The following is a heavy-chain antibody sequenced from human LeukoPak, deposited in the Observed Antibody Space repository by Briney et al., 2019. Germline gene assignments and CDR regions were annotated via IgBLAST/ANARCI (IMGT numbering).Heavy chain of an antibody. D-gene: IGHD3-22*01. V-gene: IGHV3-33*01. CDR2: IWYDGSNK. CDR1: GFTFSSYG. Sequence: GGSLRLSCAASGFTFSSYGMHWVRQAPGKGLEWVAVIWYDGSNKYYADSVKGRFTISRDNSKNTLYLQMNSLRAEDTAVHYCARSNYDSSGNDYWGQGTLVTVSS. CDR3: ARSNYDSSGNDY. J-gene: IGHJ4*02.